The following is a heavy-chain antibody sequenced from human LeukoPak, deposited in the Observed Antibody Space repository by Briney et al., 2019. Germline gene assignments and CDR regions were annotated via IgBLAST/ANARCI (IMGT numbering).Heavy chain of an antibody. D-gene: IGHD4-23*01. J-gene: IGHJ5*02. CDR1: GFTFSSYG. CDR3: TRSRWPEDL. Sequence: GRSLRLSCAASGFTFSSYGMHWVRQAPGKGLEWVAVISYDGSNKYYADSVKGRFTISRDNSKNTLYLQMNSLRAEDTAVYYCTRSRWPEDLWGRGTLVTVSS. CDR2: ISYDGSNK. V-gene: IGHV3-30*03.